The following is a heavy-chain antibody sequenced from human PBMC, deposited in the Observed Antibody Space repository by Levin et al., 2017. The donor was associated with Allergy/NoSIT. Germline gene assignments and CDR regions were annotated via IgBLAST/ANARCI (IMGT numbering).Heavy chain of an antibody. CDR1: GFTFSNYW. Sequence: GGSLRLSCAASGFTFSNYWMHWVRQAPGKGLVWVSRIHSDGSATSYADSVKGRFTISRDNAKNTVYLHMTSLRAEDTAVYYCARDGRYRRSSDYYGMDDWGQGTTVTVSS. V-gene: IGHV3-74*01. D-gene: IGHD6-6*01. J-gene: IGHJ6*02. CDR2: IHSDGSAT. CDR3: ARDGRYRRSSDYYGMDD.